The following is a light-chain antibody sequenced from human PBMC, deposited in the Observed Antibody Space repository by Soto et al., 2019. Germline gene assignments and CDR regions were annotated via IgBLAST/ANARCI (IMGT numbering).Light chain of an antibody. CDR2: SAS. Sequence: IQLTQSPSSLSASVGDRVTITCRASQGIRSYLAWNQQKPGKAPNLLIYSASTLQSGVPSRFSGSGSGTDFTLTISRLQPEDFPTFYCQQLNSYPYTFGQGTKLEIK. CDR3: QQLNSYPYT. CDR1: QGIRSY. V-gene: IGKV1-9*01. J-gene: IGKJ2*01.